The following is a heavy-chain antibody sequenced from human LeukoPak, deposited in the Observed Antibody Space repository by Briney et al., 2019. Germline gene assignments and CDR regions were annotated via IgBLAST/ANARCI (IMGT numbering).Heavy chain of an antibody. D-gene: IGHD1-26*01. J-gene: IGHJ5*02. V-gene: IGHV3-48*01. CDR3: ARGEAYSGTYAVT. CDR2: ISSSSGNI. CDR1: GFTFSSYS. Sequence: GGSLRLSCAASGFTFSSYSMNWVRQAPGKGLEWVSYISSSSGNILYADSVKGRFTISRDNAKSSLFLQMNSLRAEDTAVYYCARGEAYSGTYAVTWGQGTLVTVSS.